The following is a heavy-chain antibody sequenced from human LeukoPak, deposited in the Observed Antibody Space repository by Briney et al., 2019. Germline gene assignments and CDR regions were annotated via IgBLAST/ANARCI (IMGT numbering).Heavy chain of an antibody. Sequence: SETLSLTCTVSGGSISSYHWSWIRQPAGKGLEWIGRIYTSGSTNYNPSLKSRVTMSVDTSKNQFSLKMSSVTAADTAVYYCASGGSSGWYIYYMDVWGKGTTVTVSS. D-gene: IGHD6-19*01. CDR1: GGSISSYH. CDR3: ASGGSSGWYIYYMDV. CDR2: IYTSGST. V-gene: IGHV4-4*07. J-gene: IGHJ6*03.